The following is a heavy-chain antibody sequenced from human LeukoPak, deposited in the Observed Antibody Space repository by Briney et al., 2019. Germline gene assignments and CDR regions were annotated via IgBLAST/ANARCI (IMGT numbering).Heavy chain of an antibody. CDR3: ARAWSSTSRWWFDP. D-gene: IGHD2-2*01. Sequence: SETLSLTCAVYGGSFSGYYWSWIRQPPGKGLEWIGEINHSGSTNYNPSLKSRVTISVDTSKNQFSLKLSSVTAADTAVYYCARAWSSTSRWWFDPWGQGTLVTVSS. J-gene: IGHJ5*02. V-gene: IGHV4-34*01. CDR2: INHSGST. CDR1: GGSFSGYY.